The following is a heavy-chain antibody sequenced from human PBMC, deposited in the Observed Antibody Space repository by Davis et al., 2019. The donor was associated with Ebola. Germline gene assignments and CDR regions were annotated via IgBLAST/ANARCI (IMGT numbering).Heavy chain of an antibody. D-gene: IGHD1-1*01. CDR2: INSDGSST. V-gene: IGHV3-74*01. CDR1: GFTFSSYW. CDR3: TRGPPMTGTGNAFVI. Sequence: GESLKISCAASGFTFSSYWMHWVRQAPGKGLVWVSRINSDGSSTSYADSVKGRFTISRDNAKNLLYLHMNSPRPEDTAVYYCTRGPPMTGTGNAFVIWGQGTMVTVSS. J-gene: IGHJ3*02.